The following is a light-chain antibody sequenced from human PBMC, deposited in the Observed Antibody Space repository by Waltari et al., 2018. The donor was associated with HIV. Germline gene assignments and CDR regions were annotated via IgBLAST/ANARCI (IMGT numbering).Light chain of an antibody. J-gene: IGLJ2*01. CDR1: SLRNYF. Sequence: SSEVTQDPTVSVALGQTVRITCPGDSLRNYFPSWYQQKPGQAPVLVLYGENNRPSGIPDRFSGSTSGNTASLIITGAQAEDEAEYYCNSRDSSGNRLVVFGGGTKLTVL. CDR3: NSRDSSGNRLVV. CDR2: GEN. V-gene: IGLV3-19*01.